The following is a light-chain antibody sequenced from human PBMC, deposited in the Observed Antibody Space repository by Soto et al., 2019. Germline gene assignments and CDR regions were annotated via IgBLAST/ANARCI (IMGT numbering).Light chain of an antibody. Sequence: EIVMTQSPGTLSLSPGERATISCRASQGIGSRYLAWYHQKSGQAPRLLIYGASSRATGIPDRFSGSGSGTDFTLTISRLEPEDVGVYYCQQFGSSIPHTFGEGTKLEIK. CDR1: QGIGSRY. CDR2: GAS. CDR3: QQFGSSIPHT. J-gene: IGKJ2*01. V-gene: IGKV3-20*01.